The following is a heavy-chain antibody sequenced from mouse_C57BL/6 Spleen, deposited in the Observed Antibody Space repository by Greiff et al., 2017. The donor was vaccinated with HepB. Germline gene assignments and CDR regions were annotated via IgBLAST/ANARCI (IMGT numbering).Heavy chain of an antibody. D-gene: IGHD1-1*01. J-gene: IGHJ4*01. Sequence: VKVVESGAELARPGASVKLSCKASGYTFTSYGISWVKQRTGQGLEWIGEIYPRSGNTYYNEKFKGKATLTADKSSSTAYMELRSLTSEDSAVYFCARWEFTVVGAMDYWGQGTSVTVSS. CDR1: GYTFTSYG. CDR3: ARWEFTVVGAMDY. V-gene: IGHV1-81*01. CDR2: IYPRSGNT.